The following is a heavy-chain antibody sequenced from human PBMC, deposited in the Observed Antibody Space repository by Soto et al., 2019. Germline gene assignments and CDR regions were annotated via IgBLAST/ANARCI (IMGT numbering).Heavy chain of an antibody. Sequence: SETLSLTCTVSGGSISSYYWSWIRQPPGKGLEWIGYIYYSGSTNYNPSLKSRVTISVDTSKNQFSLKLSSVTAADTAVYYCARFDYYDRSGYYSAFDYWGQGSLVTVSS. J-gene: IGHJ4*02. CDR1: GGSISSYY. CDR3: ARFDYYDRSGYYSAFDY. D-gene: IGHD3-22*01. CDR2: IYYSGST. V-gene: IGHV4-59*01.